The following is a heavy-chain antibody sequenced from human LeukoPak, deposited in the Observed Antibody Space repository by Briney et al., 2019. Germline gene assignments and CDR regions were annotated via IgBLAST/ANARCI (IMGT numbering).Heavy chain of an antibody. CDR3: AKDRAFPPHNDY. V-gene: IGHV3-23*01. D-gene: IGHD3-3*02. J-gene: IGHJ4*02. CDR1: GFTFSIYA. CDR2: ISGSGGST. Sequence: GGSLRLSCAASGFTFSIYAMSCVRQAPGKGLEWVSAISGSGGSTYYADSVKGRFTISRDNSKNTLYLQMNSLRAEDTAVYYCAKDRAFPPHNDYWGQGTLVTVSS.